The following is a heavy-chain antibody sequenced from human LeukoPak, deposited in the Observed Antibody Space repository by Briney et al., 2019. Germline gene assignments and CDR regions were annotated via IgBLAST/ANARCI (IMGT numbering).Heavy chain of an antibody. Sequence: GASVKVSCKASGYTFTGYYMHWVRQAPGQGLEWMGWINPNSGGTNYAQKFQGRVTMTRDTSISTAYMELSRLRSDDTAVYYCARDLRYCSGGSCYTPYQFDPWGQGTLVTVSS. CDR1: GYTFTGYY. CDR2: INPNSGGT. J-gene: IGHJ5*02. D-gene: IGHD2-15*01. V-gene: IGHV1-2*02. CDR3: ARDLRYCSGGSCYTPYQFDP.